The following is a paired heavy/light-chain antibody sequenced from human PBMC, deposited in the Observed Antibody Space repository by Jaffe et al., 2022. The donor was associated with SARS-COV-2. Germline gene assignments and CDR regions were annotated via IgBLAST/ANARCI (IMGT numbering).Heavy chain of an antibody. J-gene: IGHJ4*02. V-gene: IGHV3-23*01. CDR2: IVGVGDT. D-gene: IGHD3-22*01. CDR3: AKHYDSSGWLSWGLYYFDY. CDR1: GFTFSSYA. Sequence: EVQLLESGGGLVQPGGSLRLSCAASGFTFSSYAVSWVRQAPGRGLEWVSTIVGVGDTYYADSVRGRFTVSRDNSKNTLYVQMNSLRAEDTAVYYCAKHYDSSGWLSWGLYYFDYWGQGTLVTVSS.
Light chain of an antibody. J-gene: IGKJ4*01. V-gene: IGKV1-9*01. Sequence: DIQLTQSPSFLSASVGDTVTITCRASQAIASYLAWYQQKPGKAPKLLIYAASTLHSGVPSRFSGSGSVTEFTLTISSLQPEDFATYYCQHLSSFPPLTFGGGTKVEIK. CDR2: AAS. CDR3: QHLSSFPPLT. CDR1: QAIASY.